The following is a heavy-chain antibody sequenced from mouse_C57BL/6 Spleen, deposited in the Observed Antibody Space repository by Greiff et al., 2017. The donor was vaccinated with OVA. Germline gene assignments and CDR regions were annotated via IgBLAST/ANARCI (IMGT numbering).Heavy chain of an antibody. CDR2: IYPRSGNT. CDR3: ANYYGSSPSTEYFDV. D-gene: IGHD1-1*01. V-gene: IGHV1-81*01. J-gene: IGHJ1*03. CDR1: GYTFTSYG. Sequence: QVQLQQSGAELARPGASVKLSCKASGYTFTSYGISWVKQRTGQGLEWIGEIYPRSGNTYYNEKFKGKATLTADKSSSTAYMELRSLTSEDSAVYFCANYYGSSPSTEYFDVWGTGTTVTVSS.